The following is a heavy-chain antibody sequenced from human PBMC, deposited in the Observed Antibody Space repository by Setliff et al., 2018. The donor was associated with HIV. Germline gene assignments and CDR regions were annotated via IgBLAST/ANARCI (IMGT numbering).Heavy chain of an antibody. CDR3: ARGTTESCDY. CDR1: GYIFTSYY. J-gene: IGHJ4*02. D-gene: IGHD4-17*01. Sequence: GASVKVSCKASGYIFTSYYLHWVRQVPGQGLEWMGIINPGTGSTTYAQKFQGRVTMTWDMSTTTLSMELSSLTSEDTAVFYSARGTTESCDYWGQGTLVTVSS. CDR2: INPGTGST. V-gene: IGHV1-46*01.